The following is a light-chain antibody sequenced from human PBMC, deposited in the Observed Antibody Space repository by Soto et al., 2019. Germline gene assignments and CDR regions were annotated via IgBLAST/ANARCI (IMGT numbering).Light chain of an antibody. CDR1: SSDVGGYNY. V-gene: IGLV2-14*01. J-gene: IGLJ2*01. CDR3: SSYTSSSILGYVV. Sequence: QSALTQPASVSGSPGQSITISCTGTSSDVGGYNYVSWYQQHPGKAPKLMIYDVSNRPSGVSNRFSGSKSGNTASLTISGLQAEDEADYYRSSYTSSSILGYVVFGGGTKLTVL. CDR2: DVS.